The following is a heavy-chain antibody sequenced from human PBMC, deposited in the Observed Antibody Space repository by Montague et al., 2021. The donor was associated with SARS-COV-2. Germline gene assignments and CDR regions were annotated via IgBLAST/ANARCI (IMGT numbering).Heavy chain of an antibody. V-gene: IGHV6-1*01. CDR3: ARDLRWRYGYGMDV. D-gene: IGHD3-16*01. CDR1: GDSVSSDSAA. J-gene: IGHJ6*02. CDR2: TYYRSNWYN. Sequence: CAISGDSVSSDSAAWNWVRQSPSRGPEWLGRTYYRSNWYNDYAVSLKSRITIKSDTSKNQISLQLNSVTPEDTAVYYCARDLRWRYGYGMDVWGQGTTVTVSS.